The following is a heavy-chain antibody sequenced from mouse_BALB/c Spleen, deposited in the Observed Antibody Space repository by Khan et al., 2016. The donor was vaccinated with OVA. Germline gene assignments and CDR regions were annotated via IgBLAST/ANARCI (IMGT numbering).Heavy chain of an antibody. D-gene: IGHD1-1*01. CDR1: GYSFTDYN. J-gene: IGHJ2*01. CDR2: IDPYNGGT. Sequence: IQLVQSGPELVKPGASVKVSCKASGYSFTDYNMFWVKQSHGKGLEWIGYIDPYNGGTSYNQKFRGKATLTVDKSSSPAFMHLSSLTSEDSAVFYCERTDYYGSSYYFDYWGQGTTLTVAS. CDR3: ERTDYYGSSYYFDY. V-gene: IGHV1S135*01.